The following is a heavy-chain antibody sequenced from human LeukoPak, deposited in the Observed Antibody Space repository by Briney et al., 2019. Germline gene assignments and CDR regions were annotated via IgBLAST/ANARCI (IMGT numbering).Heavy chain of an antibody. Sequence: PGGSLRLSCAASGVTFSSFWMSWVRQAPGKGLEWVANIKQDGSEKYYVDSVKGRFTISRDNAKNSLYLQMNSLRAEDTAVYYCAATIVDIVATDNAWGQGTLVTVSS. D-gene: IGHD5-12*01. CDR1: GVTFSSFW. V-gene: IGHV3-7*01. CDR2: IKQDGSEK. CDR3: AATIVDIVATDNA. J-gene: IGHJ4*02.